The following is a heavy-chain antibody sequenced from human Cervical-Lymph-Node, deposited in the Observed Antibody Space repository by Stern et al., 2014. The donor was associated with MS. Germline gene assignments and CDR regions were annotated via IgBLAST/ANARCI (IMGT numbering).Heavy chain of an antibody. J-gene: IGHJ3*02. CDR1: GFTFSNYS. V-gene: IGHV3-21*01. D-gene: IGHD4-17*01. CDR2: ISSRSSFI. CDR3: ARDPGDYGDYIGPFDI. Sequence: EVQLVESGGGLVKPGGSLRLSCAASGFTFSNYSMNWVRQAPGKGLEWVSSISSRSSFIYYADSVRVRFTISRDNAKNSLYLQMNSLRAEDTAVYYCARDPGDYGDYIGPFDIWGQGTMVTVSS.